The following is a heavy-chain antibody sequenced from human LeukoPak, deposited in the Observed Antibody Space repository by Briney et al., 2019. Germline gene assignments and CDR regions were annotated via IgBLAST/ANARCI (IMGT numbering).Heavy chain of an antibody. V-gene: IGHV3-23*01. D-gene: IGHD3-22*01. CDR1: GFTFSSYW. J-gene: IGHJ4*02. Sequence: GGSLRLSCAASGFTFSSYWMSWVRQAPGKGLEWVSAISGSGGSTYYADSVKGRFTISRDNSKNTLYLQMNSLRAEDTAVYYCARDRHRYSYDTGGYPPYWGQGTLVTVSS. CDR3: ARDRHRYSYDTGGYPPY. CDR2: ISGSGGST.